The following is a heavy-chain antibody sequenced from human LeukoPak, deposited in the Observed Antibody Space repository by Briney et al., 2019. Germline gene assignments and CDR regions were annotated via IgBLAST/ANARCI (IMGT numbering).Heavy chain of an antibody. Sequence: PSGTLSLTCTVSGGSVSSGSYYWSWIRQPPGKGLEWIGYIYYSGSTNYNPSLKSRVTISVDTSKNQFSLKLSSVTAADTAVYYCAKGRDGYNNYWGQGTLVTVSS. D-gene: IGHD5-24*01. V-gene: IGHV4-61*01. CDR2: IYYSGST. CDR1: GGSVSSGSYY. J-gene: IGHJ4*02. CDR3: AKGRDGYNNY.